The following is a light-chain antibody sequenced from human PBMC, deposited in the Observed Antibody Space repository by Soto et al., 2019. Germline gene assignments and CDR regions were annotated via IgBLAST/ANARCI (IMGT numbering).Light chain of an antibody. J-gene: IGKJ1*01. V-gene: IGKV3-20*01. CDR2: GAS. CDR3: EHHRTAVRRT. CDR1: QSVSSSY. Sequence: TQSTDTKSVASGERVNLSCRAIQSVSSSYLAWYQQKPGQAPRLLIYGASSRATGIPDRFSGSGSGTAFALGMRRRQPEEFAVHYCEHHRTAVRRTFGQGTKVDIK.